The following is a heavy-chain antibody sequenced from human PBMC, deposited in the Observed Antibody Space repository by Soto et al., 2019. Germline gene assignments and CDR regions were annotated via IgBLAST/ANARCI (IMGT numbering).Heavy chain of an antibody. CDR1: GFTFSSYA. CDR2: ISGSGGST. V-gene: IGHV3-23*01. CDR3: AKDREYSSGGIDAFDI. Sequence: GGSLRLSCAASGFTFSSYAMSWVRQAPGKGLEWVSAISGSGGSTYYADSVKGRFTISRDNSKNTLYLQMNSLRAEDTAVYYCAKDREYSSGGIDAFDIWGQGTMVTVSS. J-gene: IGHJ3*02. D-gene: IGHD6-19*01.